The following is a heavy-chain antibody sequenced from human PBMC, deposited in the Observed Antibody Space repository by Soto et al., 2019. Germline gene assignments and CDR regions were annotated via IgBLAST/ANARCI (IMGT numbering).Heavy chain of an antibody. Sequence: QVQLVQSGAEVKKPGASVKVSCKASGYTFTSYAMHWVRQAPGQRLEWMGWINAGNGNTKYSQKFQGRVTITRDTSASTAYMELSSLRSEDTAVYYCARGGWALGGVIVDWGQGTLVTVSS. CDR1: GYTFTSYA. D-gene: IGHD3-16*02. J-gene: IGHJ4*02. CDR2: INAGNGNT. V-gene: IGHV1-3*01. CDR3: ARGGWALGGVIVD.